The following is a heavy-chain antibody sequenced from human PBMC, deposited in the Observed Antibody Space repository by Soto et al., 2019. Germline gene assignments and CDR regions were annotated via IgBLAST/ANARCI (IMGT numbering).Heavy chain of an antibody. CDR2: IIPIFGTA. Sequence: QDQLVQSGAEVKKPGSSVKVSCKASGGTFSNYAISWVRQAPGQGLEWMGGIIPIFGTANYAEKFQGRVTITADESTSTAYMELSSLRSEDTAIYYCAVGSVDIVPTGMKPFDPWGQGTLVTVSS. J-gene: IGHJ5*02. CDR1: GGTFSNYA. CDR3: AVGSVDIVPTGMKPFDP. V-gene: IGHV1-69*12. D-gene: IGHD5-12*01.